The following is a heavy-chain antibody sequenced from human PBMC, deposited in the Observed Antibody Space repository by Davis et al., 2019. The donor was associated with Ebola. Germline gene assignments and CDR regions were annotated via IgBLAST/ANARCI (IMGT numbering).Heavy chain of an antibody. CDR2: IYRDGGT. CDR3: TRHVPGDFWYFDL. CDR1: GFMVSDKS. Sequence: PSETLSLTCAGSGFMVSDKSMSWVRQPPGKGLEWVSVIYRDGGTYYVDSVKGRFTVSRDNSDNIIFLQMNNLRADDTAVYYCTRHVPGDFWYFDLWGRGTQVTVSS. J-gene: IGHJ2*01. V-gene: IGHV3-53*01. D-gene: IGHD4-17*01.